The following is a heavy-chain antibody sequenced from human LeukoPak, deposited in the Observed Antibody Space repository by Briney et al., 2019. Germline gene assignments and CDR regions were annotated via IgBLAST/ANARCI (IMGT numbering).Heavy chain of an antibody. D-gene: IGHD2-2*01. CDR1: GFTFSSYA. V-gene: IGHV3-21*01. Sequence: GGSLRLSCAASGFTFSSYAMSWVRQAPGKGLEWVSSISSSSSYIYYADSVKGRFTISRDNAKNSLYLQMNSLRAEDTAVYYCARDPLSGDAFDIWGQGTMVTVSS. CDR3: ARDPLSGDAFDI. J-gene: IGHJ3*02. CDR2: ISSSSSYI.